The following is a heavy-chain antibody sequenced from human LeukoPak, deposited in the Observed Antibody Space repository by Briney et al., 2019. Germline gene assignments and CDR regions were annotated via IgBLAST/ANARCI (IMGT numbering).Heavy chain of an antibody. J-gene: IGHJ4*02. Sequence: SETLSLTCTVGGGSLSGHYWGWIRQPPGKGLELVGHIYYTGTTFYNPSLNSRITITLDTSRNQFSLRLTSVIAADTAVYYCARFSWGCSTASCYLPNWGRGTLVTVSS. V-gene: IGHV4-59*11. CDR3: ARFSWGCSTASCYLPN. CDR1: GGSLSGHY. D-gene: IGHD2-2*01. CDR2: IYYTGTT.